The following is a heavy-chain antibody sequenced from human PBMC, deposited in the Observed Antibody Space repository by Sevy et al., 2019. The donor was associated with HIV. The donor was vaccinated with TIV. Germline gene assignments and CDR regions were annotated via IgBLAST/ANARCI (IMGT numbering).Heavy chain of an antibody. D-gene: IGHD3-3*01. J-gene: IGHJ6*02. CDR3: ARGEVNYDSLIPIRTEGGYYYGMDV. CDR2: ISSSSNYI. CDR1: GFTFSSYS. Sequence: GGSLRLSCAASGFTFSSYSMNWVRQAPGKGLEWVSSISSSSNYIYYADSVKGRFTNSSDNAKNPLYLQMNSLRAEDTAVYYCARGEVNYDSLIPIRTEGGYYYGMDVWGQGTTVTVSS. V-gene: IGHV3-21*01.